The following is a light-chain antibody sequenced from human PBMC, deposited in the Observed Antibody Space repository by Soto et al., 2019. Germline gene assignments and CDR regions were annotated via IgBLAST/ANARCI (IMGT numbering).Light chain of an antibody. J-gene: IGKJ2*01. V-gene: IGKV1-39*01. Sequence: DIPMTQSPSSLSASVGDRVTITCRASQSISDFLSWYQQKPGKAPKLLIYAASNLQGGVPSRFRGSGSGTDFTLTISSLHSEDSATYYCHQSFTTPHTFGQGTKLEVK. CDR2: AAS. CDR1: QSISDF. CDR3: HQSFTTPHT.